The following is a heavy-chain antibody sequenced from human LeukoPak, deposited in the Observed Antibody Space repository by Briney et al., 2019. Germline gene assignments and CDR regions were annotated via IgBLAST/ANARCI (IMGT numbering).Heavy chain of an antibody. CDR2: IKQDGSEK. V-gene: IGHV3-7*01. CDR3: ARDRRIAVADDYYYGMDI. J-gene: IGHJ6*02. D-gene: IGHD6-19*01. CDR1: GFTFSSYW. Sequence: PGGSLRLSCAASGFTFSSYWMSWVRQAPGKGLEWVANIKQDGSEKYYVDSVKGRFTISRDNAKNSLYLQMNSLRAEDTAVYYCARDRRIAVADDYYYGMDIWGQGTTVTVSS.